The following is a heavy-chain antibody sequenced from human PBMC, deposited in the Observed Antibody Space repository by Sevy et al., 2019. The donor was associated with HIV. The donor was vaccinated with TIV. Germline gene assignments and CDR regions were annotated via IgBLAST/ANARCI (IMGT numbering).Heavy chain of an antibody. V-gene: IGHV4-39*01. CDR1: SGSISSSSYY. CDR3: ARYLRGYHAGGFDF. D-gene: IGHD5-18*01. CDR2: IDYIGTT. J-gene: IGHJ5*01. Sequence: SETLSLTCTVSSGSISSSSYYWGWIRQSPGKGLEWIASIDYIGTTYYNLALKSRVTITGDRSKNEVSLNLRFVTAADAAVYYCARYLRGYHAGGFDFWGQGTPVTVSS.